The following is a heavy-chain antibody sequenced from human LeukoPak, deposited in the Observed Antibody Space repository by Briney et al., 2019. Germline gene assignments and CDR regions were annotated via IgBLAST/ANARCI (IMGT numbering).Heavy chain of an antibody. Sequence: PSETLSLTYTVSGDSISSDYWSWIRQPPGKGLEWIGFFYYSGSTIYNPSLKSRVTISVDTSKNQLSLKLSSVTAADTAVYYCAAGGCWLDYWGQGTLVTVSS. CDR2: FYYSGST. CDR3: AAGGCWLDY. CDR1: GDSISSDY. V-gene: IGHV4-59*08. J-gene: IGHJ4*02. D-gene: IGHD2-15*01.